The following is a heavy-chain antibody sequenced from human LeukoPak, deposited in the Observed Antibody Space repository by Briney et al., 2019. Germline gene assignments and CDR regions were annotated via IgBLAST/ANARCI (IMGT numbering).Heavy chain of an antibody. CDR1: GFSFSNYY. CDR2: ISISGSTI. Sequence: GPCLSPARAASGFSFSNYYMSSIRQHPGKWLEWVSYISISGSTIYYADSVKGRFTISRDNAKNTLYLQMNSLRAEDTAVYYCARIFQSRSCPHDAFYIWGRGTRVTVSS. D-gene: IGHD1-26*01. V-gene: IGHV3-11*01. J-gene: IGHJ3*02. CDR3: ARIFQSRSCPHDAFYI.